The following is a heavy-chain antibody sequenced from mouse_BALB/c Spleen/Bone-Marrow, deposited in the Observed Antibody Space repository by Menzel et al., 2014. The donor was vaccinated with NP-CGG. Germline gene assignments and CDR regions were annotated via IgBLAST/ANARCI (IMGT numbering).Heavy chain of an antibody. Sequence: VQLQESGAELVMPGASVKMSCKASGYTFTDYWMHWVKQRPGQGLEWIGAIDTSDSYTTYNQNFKDKATLTVDESSSTAYMQFSILTSEDSAVYYCARRYGHYWYFDVWGAGTTVTVSS. CDR3: ARRYGHYWYFDV. D-gene: IGHD2-10*02. CDR1: GYTFTDYW. J-gene: IGHJ1*01. CDR2: IDTSDSYT. V-gene: IGHV1-69*01.